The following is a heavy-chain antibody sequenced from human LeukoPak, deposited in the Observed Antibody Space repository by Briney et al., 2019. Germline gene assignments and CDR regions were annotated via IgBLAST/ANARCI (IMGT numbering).Heavy chain of an antibody. D-gene: IGHD6-13*01. Sequence: PGGSLRLSCAASGFTFSSYGMHWVRQAPGKGLEWVAVIWYDGSNIYYADSVKGRFTISRDNSKNTLYLQMNSLRAEDTAVYYCARAVGAAAGYFDYWGQGTLVTVSS. V-gene: IGHV3-33*08. CDR2: IWYDGSNI. CDR1: GFTFSSYG. J-gene: IGHJ4*02. CDR3: ARAVGAAAGYFDY.